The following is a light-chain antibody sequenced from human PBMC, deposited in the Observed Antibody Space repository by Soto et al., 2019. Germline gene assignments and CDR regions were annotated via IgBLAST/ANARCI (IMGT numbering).Light chain of an antibody. V-gene: IGKV3-15*01. J-gene: IGKJ4*01. CDR1: QSVSSN. CDR2: GAS. Sequence: EIVMTQSPATLSVSPGERATLSCRASQSVSSNLAWYQQKPGQAPRLLIYGASTRATGLPDRFSGSGSGTEFTLTISSLQSEDFAVYYCQQYNNWPRTFGGGTKVEIK. CDR3: QQYNNWPRT.